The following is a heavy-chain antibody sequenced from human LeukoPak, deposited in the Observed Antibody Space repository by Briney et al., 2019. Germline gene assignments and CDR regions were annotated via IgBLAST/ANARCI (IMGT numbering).Heavy chain of an antibody. CDR1: GYTFTGYY. CDR3: ARDLYGGNSFDY. D-gene: IGHD4-23*01. J-gene: IGHJ4*02. CDR2: INPNSGDT. Sequence: ASVKVSCKASGYTFTGYYMRWVRQAPGQGLEWMGWINPNSGDTNYAQKFQGRVTMTRDTSISTAYMELSRLRSDDTAVYYCARDLYGGNSFDYWGQGTLVTVSS. V-gene: IGHV1-2*02.